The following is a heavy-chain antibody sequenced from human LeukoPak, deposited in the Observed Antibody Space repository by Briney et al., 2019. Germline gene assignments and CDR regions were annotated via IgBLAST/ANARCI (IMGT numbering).Heavy chain of an antibody. CDR3: IRALTISGIGPPPA. Sequence: GASVKVSCKASGSTFTKYIIHWVRQAPGQGFEWVGGIDPNGGRTFHAQKFQDRVTLTRDLSPTTVYMELSSLREEDTAVYYCIRALTISGIGPPPAWGQGTLLTVSS. CDR1: GSTFTKYI. V-gene: IGHV1-46*01. D-gene: IGHD3-3*01. J-gene: IGHJ5*02. CDR2: IDPNGGRT.